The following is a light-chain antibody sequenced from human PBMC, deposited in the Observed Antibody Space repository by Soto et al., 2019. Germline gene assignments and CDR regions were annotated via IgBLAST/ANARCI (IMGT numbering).Light chain of an antibody. Sequence: QSVLTQPASVSGSPGQSITFSCTGTSSDIGSHNSISWYQQHPGKAPKLMIYDVSNRPSGVSNRFSGSKSGNTASLTISGLQAEDEAEYYCSSYTSSTTLLVFGGGTKVTVL. CDR2: DVS. CDR3: SSYTSSTTLLV. CDR1: SSDIGSHNS. V-gene: IGLV2-14*01. J-gene: IGLJ2*01.